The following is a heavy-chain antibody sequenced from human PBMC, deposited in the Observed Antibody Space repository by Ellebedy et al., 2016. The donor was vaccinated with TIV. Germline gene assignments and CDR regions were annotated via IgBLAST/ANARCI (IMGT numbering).Heavy chain of an antibody. CDR1: GGSISTYY. V-gene: IGHV4-59*01. J-gene: IGHJ3*02. D-gene: IGHD4-17*01. CDR3: ARAPRVKESSDYVVCKGFDI. CDR2: VYYSGST. Sequence: MPSETLSPTCTLPGGSISTYYWSWVRQPPGNGLEWIWYVYYSGSTNYNPSLKSRVTISLDTSKIQFSLRVTSVTAADTAVYYCARAPRVKESSDYVVCKGFDIWGQGTMVTVSS.